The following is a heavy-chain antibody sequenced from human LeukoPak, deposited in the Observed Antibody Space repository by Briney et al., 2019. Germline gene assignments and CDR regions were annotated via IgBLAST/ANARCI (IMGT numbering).Heavy chain of an antibody. D-gene: IGHD2-2*01. CDR3: ARDSVMRDCSSTSCYYYYYGMDV. CDR1: GYTFTRYG. CDR2: ISAYNGNT. V-gene: IGHV1-18*01. J-gene: IGHJ6*02. Sequence: ASVKVSCKASGYTFTRYGISWVRRAPGQGLEWMGWISAYNGNTNYAQKLQGRVTMTTDTSTSTAYMELRSLRSDDTAVYYCARDSVMRDCSSTSCYYYYYGMDVWGQGTTVTVSS.